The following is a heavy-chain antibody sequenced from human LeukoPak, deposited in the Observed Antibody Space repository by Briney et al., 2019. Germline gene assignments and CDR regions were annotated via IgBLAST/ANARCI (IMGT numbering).Heavy chain of an antibody. CDR3: ARDGAYGSGSYYLRYYYMDV. J-gene: IGHJ6*03. D-gene: IGHD3-10*01. Sequence: GGSLRLSCAASGFTVSSNYMSWVRQAPGKGLEWVSVIYSGGSTYYADSVKGRFTISRDNSKNTLYLQMNSLRAEDTAVYYCARDGAYGSGSYYLRYYYMDVWGKGTTVTVSS. CDR2: IYSGGST. V-gene: IGHV3-53*01. CDR1: GFTVSSNY.